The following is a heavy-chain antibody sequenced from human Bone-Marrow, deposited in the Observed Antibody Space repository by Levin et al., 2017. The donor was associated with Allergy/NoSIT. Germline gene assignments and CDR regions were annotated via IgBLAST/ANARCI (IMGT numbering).Heavy chain of an antibody. CDR2: LWHDGSNE. Sequence: LSLTCAASGFSFREYGMHWVRQAPGKGLEWVAVLWHDGSNEYYADSVKGRFTISRDNSKNTLYLQMNTLRAEDTAVYYCARDGRGYPYGSDYWGQGTLVTVSS. J-gene: IGHJ4*02. D-gene: IGHD5-18*01. CDR3: ARDGRGYPYGSDY. V-gene: IGHV3-33*01. CDR1: GFSFREYG.